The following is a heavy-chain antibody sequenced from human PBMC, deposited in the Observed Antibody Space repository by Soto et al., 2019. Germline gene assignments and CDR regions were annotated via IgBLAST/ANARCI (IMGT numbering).Heavy chain of an antibody. CDR1: GFTFDDYT. D-gene: IGHD4-4*01. V-gene: IGHV3-43*01. CDR2: ISWDGGST. J-gene: IGHJ4*02. CDR3: ATSRDYSNPTIFDY. Sequence: TGGALRLSCAASGFTFDDYTMHWVRQAPGEGLEWVSLISWDGGSTYYADSVKGRFTISRDNSKNSLYLQMNSLRTEDTALYYCATSRDYSNPTIFDYWGQGTLVTVSS.